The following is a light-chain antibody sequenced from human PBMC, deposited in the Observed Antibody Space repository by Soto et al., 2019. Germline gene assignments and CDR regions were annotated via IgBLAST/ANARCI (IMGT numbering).Light chain of an antibody. CDR1: QDITTY. CDR2: DAS. J-gene: IGKJ3*01. V-gene: IGKV1-33*01. Sequence: DIQMTQSPSSLSASVGDRVTITCQASQDITTYLNWYQHKPGKAPKLLIYDASNLETGVPSRFSGSGSGTDFTFTISSLQPEDIATYYCQQYDDLLFTFGPGTKVDIK. CDR3: QQYDDLLFT.